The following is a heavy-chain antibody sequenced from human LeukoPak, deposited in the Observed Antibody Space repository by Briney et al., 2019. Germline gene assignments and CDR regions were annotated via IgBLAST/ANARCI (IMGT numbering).Heavy chain of an antibody. CDR2: IYYSEST. CDR1: GCSISSSSYY. Sequence: PSETLSLTCTGSGCSISSSSYYWGWIRQPPGKGLEWIGSIYYSESTYYNPSLNSRVTVSVDTSKHQFSLKLSSVTAADTAVYYCARRSWSGYYTQGFDPWGQGTLVTVSS. D-gene: IGHD3-3*01. V-gene: IGHV4-39*01. J-gene: IGHJ5*02. CDR3: ARRSWSGYYTQGFDP.